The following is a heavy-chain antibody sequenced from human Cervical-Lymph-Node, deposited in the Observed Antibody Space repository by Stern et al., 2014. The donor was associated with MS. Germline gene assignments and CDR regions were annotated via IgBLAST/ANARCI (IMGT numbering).Heavy chain of an antibody. CDR2: ISSSGSIR. J-gene: IGHJ6*02. D-gene: IGHD1-26*01. V-gene: IGHV3-11*01. Sequence: QVQLVQSGGGFVKPGGSLRLSCVGSGFTFSDYYMAWIRHVPGKGLEWISYISSSGSIRYYAHSVKGRFTISRDNGKKSVFLQMDSLGADDTATYYCGKCLTGTFYSSDLWGQGTAVTVSS. CDR1: GFTFSDYY. CDR3: GKCLTGTFYSSDL.